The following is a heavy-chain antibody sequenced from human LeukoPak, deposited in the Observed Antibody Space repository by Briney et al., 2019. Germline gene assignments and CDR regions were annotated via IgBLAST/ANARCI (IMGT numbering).Heavy chain of an antibody. CDR2: IIPIFGTA. V-gene: IGHV1-69*01. CDR3: AREGHYYDSSGYRNPPFDY. Sequence: SVKVSCKAPGGTFSSYAISWVRQAPGQGLEWMGGIIPIFGTANYAQKFQGRVTITADESTSTAYMELSSLRSEDTAVYYCAREGHYYDSSGYRNPPFDYWGQGTLVTVSS. CDR1: GGTFSSYA. D-gene: IGHD3-22*01. J-gene: IGHJ4*02.